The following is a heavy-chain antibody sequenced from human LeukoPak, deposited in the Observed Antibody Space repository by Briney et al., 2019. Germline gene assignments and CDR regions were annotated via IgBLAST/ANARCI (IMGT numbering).Heavy chain of an antibody. CDR1: GGSISSYY. V-gene: IGHV4-4*07. CDR2: IYTSGST. Sequence: SETLSLTCTVSGGSISSYYWSWIRQPAGKGLEWIGRIYTSGSTNYNPSLKSRVTMSVDTSKNQFSLKLSSVTAADTAVYYCARVSPYCGGDCFSEYFQHWGQGTLVTVSS. D-gene: IGHD2-21*02. J-gene: IGHJ1*01. CDR3: ARVSPYCGGDCFSEYFQH.